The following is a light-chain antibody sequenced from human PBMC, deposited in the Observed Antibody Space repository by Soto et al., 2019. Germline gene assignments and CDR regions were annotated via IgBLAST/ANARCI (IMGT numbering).Light chain of an antibody. V-gene: IGKV3-20*01. J-gene: IGKJ1*01. CDR3: QQYGSSPWT. CDR2: DAS. Sequence: EIVLTQSPGTLSLSPGERATLSCRASRSVSSSFLAWYQQKPGQAPRLLIHDASSRAPGIPDRFSGSGSGTDFPLTISRLEPEDFAVYFCQQYGSSPWTFGQGTKVEIK. CDR1: RSVSSSF.